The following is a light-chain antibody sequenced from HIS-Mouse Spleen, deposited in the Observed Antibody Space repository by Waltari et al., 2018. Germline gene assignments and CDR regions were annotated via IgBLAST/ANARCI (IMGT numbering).Light chain of an antibody. CDR3: QSADSSGTYRV. Sequence: SYELTQPPSVSVSPGQTARITCSGDALPKQYAYWYPQKPGQAPVLVNYKDSERPSGIPERFSGSSSGTTVTLTISGVQAEDEADYYCQSADSSGTYRVFGGGTKLTVL. V-gene: IGLV3-25*03. CDR1: ALPKQY. CDR2: KDS. J-gene: IGLJ3*02.